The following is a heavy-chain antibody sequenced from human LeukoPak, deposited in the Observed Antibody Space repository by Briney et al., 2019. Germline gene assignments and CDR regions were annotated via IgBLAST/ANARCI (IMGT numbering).Heavy chain of an antibody. CDR1: GFTFSSYA. J-gene: IGHJ4*02. CDR2: TSYDGSNK. CDR3: ARSPNRGNIVGATYWFDY. D-gene: IGHD1-26*01. V-gene: IGHV3-30-3*01. Sequence: PGGSLRLSCAASGFTFSSYAMHWVRQAPGKGLEWVAVTSYDGSNKYYADSVKGRFTISRDNSKNTLYLQMNSLRAEDTAVYYCARSPNRGNIVGATYWFDYWGQGTLVTVSS.